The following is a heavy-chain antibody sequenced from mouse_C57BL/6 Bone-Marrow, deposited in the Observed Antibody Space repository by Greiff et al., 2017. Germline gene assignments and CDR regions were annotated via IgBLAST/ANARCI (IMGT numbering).Heavy chain of an antibody. CDR3: TTVVHY. CDR2: IDPENGDT. Sequence: EVKLQESGAELVRPGASVKLSCTASGFNIKDDYMHWVKQRPEQGLEWIGWIDPENGDTEYASKFHGKATITADTSSNTAYLQLSSLTSEDTAVYYCTTVVHYWGQGTTLTVSS. V-gene: IGHV14-4*01. CDR1: GFNIKDDY. D-gene: IGHD1-1*01. J-gene: IGHJ2*01.